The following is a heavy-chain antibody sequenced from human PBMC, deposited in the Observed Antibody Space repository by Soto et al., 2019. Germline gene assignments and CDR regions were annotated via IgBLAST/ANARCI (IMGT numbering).Heavy chain of an antibody. Sequence: GGSLRLSCAASGFTFSSYGMHWVRQAPGKGLEWVAVIWYDGSNKYYADSVKGRFTISRDNSKNTLYLQMNSLRAEDTAVYYCARDTHYDYVWGSYRDPLYYYYGMDVWGQGTTVTVSS. CDR2: IWYDGSNK. D-gene: IGHD3-16*02. J-gene: IGHJ6*02. CDR3: ARDTHYDYVWGSYRDPLYYYYGMDV. V-gene: IGHV3-33*08. CDR1: GFTFSSYG.